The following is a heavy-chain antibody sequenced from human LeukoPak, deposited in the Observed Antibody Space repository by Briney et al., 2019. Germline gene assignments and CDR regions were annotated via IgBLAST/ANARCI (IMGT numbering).Heavy chain of an antibody. J-gene: IGHJ5*02. Sequence: SETLSLTCSVSGDSISDYYWTWIRRPPGGGLEWIGHIYYRGSTKYNPSLKNRVTISVDTSKNQVSLTLTSVTAADTAVYYCARAMRWTSGPVELGWFDRWGQGTLVTVSS. D-gene: IGHD5-12*01. CDR2: IYYRGST. CDR1: GDSISDYY. CDR3: ARAMRWTSGPVELGWFDR. V-gene: IGHV4-59*01.